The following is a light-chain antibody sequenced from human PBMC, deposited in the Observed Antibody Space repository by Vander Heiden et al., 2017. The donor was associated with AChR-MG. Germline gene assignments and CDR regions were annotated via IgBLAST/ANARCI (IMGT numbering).Light chain of an antibody. Sequence: QSVLTQPPSASGTPGQRVTISCSGSSSNIRSNYVYWYQQLPGTAPKLLIYRNNQRPSGVPGRFSGSKSGPSASLAISGLRSEDEADYYCAAWDDSLSGFWVFGGGTKLTVL. CDR3: AAWDDSLSGFWV. CDR1: SSNIRSNY. V-gene: IGLV1-47*01. J-gene: IGLJ3*02. CDR2: RNN.